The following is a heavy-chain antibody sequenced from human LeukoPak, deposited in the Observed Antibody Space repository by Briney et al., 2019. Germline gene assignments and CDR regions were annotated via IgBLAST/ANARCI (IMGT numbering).Heavy chain of an antibody. V-gene: IGHV3-33*08. CDR1: GFTFSSYA. CDR3: AREYSSSWYEVSSYYYYGMDV. CDR2: IWYDGSNK. D-gene: IGHD6-13*01. J-gene: IGHJ6*02. Sequence: GGSLRLSCAASGFTFSSYAMNWVRQAPGKGLEWVAVIWYDGSNKYYADSVKGRFTISRDNSKNTLYLQMNSLRAEDTAVYYCAREYSSSWYEVSSYYYYGMDVWGQGTTVTVSS.